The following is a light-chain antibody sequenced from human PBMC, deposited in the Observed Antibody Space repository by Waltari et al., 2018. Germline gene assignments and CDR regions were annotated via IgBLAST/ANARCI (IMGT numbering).Light chain of an antibody. CDR2: DVT. J-gene: IGLJ3*02. Sequence: QSALTQPASVSGAPGQSTTISCTGTSSDVGGYTYVSCYQQHPGKAPKLVIFDVTQRPSGVSNRFSGSKSGNTASLTISGLQAEDEADYYCCSYTGSSTRVFGGGTKLTVL. V-gene: IGLV2-14*01. CDR3: CSYTGSSTRV. CDR1: SSDVGGYTY.